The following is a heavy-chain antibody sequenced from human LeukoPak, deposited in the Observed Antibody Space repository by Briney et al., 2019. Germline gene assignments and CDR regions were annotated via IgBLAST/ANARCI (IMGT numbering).Heavy chain of an antibody. D-gene: IGHD3-3*01. J-gene: IGHJ6*03. CDR3: ARVVDFRYYYYYMDI. V-gene: IGHV4-59*01. CDR1: GGSINNYY. CDR2: IYYSGST. Sequence: SETLSLTCTVSGGSINNYYWNWIRQPPGKGLEWIGYIYYSGSTNYNPSLKSRVTISVDTSKNQFSLKLSSVTAADTAVYYCARVVDFRYYYYYMDIWGKGTTVTVSS.